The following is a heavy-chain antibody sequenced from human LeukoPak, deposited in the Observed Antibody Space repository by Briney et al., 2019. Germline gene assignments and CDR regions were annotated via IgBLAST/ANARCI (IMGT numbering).Heavy chain of an antibody. CDR2: INPNSGGT. CDR3: ARDSCSSTSCLSIDDY. CDR1: GYTFSGYY. Sequence: ASVKVSCKASGYTFSGYYMHWVRQAPGQGPEWMGRINPNSGGTNYAQKFQGRVTMTRDTSISTAYMELSRLSSDDTAVYYCARDSCSSTSCLSIDDYWGQGTLVTVSS. D-gene: IGHD2-2*01. V-gene: IGHV1-2*06. J-gene: IGHJ4*02.